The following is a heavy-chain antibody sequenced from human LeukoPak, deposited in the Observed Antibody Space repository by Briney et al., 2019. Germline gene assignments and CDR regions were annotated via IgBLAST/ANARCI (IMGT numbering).Heavy chain of an antibody. CDR3: AEDNGNRWFGEPLPIYGMDV. CDR1: GFTFDDYA. Sequence: GGSLRLSCAASGFTFDDYAMHWVRQAPGKGLEWVSLISGDGGSTYYADSVKGRFTISRENSKNSLYLQMNSLRTEDTALYYCAEDNGNRWFGEPLPIYGMDVWGQGTTVTVSS. D-gene: IGHD3-10*01. J-gene: IGHJ6*02. V-gene: IGHV3-43*02. CDR2: ISGDGGST.